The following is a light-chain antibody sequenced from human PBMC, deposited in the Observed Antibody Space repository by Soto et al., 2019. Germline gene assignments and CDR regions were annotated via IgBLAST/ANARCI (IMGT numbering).Light chain of an antibody. CDR3: QQSARVPRT. V-gene: IGKV1-39*01. J-gene: IGKJ2*01. CDR1: QTINTY. Sequence: DIQMTQSPSSLSASVGGGVTITCRASQTINTYLNWYQQKPGKAPKLLIHSASSLQSGVPSRFSGSGSGTDFTLTISSLQPADFATYYCQQSARVPRTFGQGTKLEIK. CDR2: SAS.